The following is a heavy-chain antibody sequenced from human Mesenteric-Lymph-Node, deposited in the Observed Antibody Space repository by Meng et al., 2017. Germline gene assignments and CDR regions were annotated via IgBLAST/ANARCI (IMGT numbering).Heavy chain of an antibody. CDR3: ASYSSAWRVDY. CDR2: ISTSSSYI. D-gene: IGHD6-19*01. V-gene: IGHV3-21*01. J-gene: IGHJ4*02. Sequence: GGSLRLSCAASGFTFTTYAMSWVRQVPGKGLEWVSSISTSSSYIYYADSVKGRFTISRDDAKNSLYLQMDSLRADDTALYYCASYSSAWRVDYWGQGTLVTVSS. CDR1: GFTFTTYA.